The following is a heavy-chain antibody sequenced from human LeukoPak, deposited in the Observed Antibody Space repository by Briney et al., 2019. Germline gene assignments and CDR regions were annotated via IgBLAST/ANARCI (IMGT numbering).Heavy chain of an antibody. CDR1: GGSISTYY. CDR2: IYYSGST. V-gene: IGHV4-59*01. D-gene: IGHD5-18*01. J-gene: IGHJ3*02. CDR3: ARSGYSYGADAFDI. Sequence: SETLSLTCSVSGGSISTYYWTWIRQPPGKGLEWIGYIYYSGSTNYNPSLKSRVTISVDTSKNQFSLKLSSVTAADTAVYYCARSGYSYGADAFDIWGQGTMVTVSS.